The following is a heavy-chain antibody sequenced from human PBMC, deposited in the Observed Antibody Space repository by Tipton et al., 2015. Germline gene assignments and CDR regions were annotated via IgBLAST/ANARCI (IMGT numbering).Heavy chain of an antibody. CDR2: ILDDGSI. CDR1: GGSISNDY. J-gene: IGHJ4*02. V-gene: IGHV4-59*08. Sequence: TLSLTCTVSGGSISNDYWTWIRQPPGKGLEWLGYILDDGSISYNPSLKTRVTISRDTSKNQFSLKLSSVTPEDTAVYYCARHYCSGDTCYHFDYWGQGTLVTVSS. CDR3: ARHYCSGDTCYHFDY. D-gene: IGHD2-15*01.